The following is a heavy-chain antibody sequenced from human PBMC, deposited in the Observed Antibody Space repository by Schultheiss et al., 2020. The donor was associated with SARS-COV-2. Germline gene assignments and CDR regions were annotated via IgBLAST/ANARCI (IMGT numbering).Heavy chain of an antibody. CDR2: IYYSGST. D-gene: IGHD6-6*01. V-gene: IGHV4-59*01. Sequence: SQTLSLTCAVYGGSFSGYYWSWIRQPPGKGLEWIGYIYYSGSTNYNPSLKSRVTMSVDTSKNQFSLKLSSVTAADTAMYYCARRRRGSSSLGYWGQGTLVTVSS. CDR1: GGSFSGYY. J-gene: IGHJ4*02. CDR3: ARRRRGSSSLGY.